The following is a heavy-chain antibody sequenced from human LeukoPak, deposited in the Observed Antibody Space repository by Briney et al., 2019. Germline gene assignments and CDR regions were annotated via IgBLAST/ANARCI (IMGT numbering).Heavy chain of an antibody. J-gene: IGHJ6*02. CDR3: ARVVPSYGMDV. CDR1: GYTFTSYA. CDR2: INAGNGNT. Sequence: ASVKVPCKASGYTFTSYAMHWVRQAPGQRLEWMGWINAGNGNTKYSQKFQGRVTITRDTSASTAYMELSSLRSEDTAVYYCARVVPSYGMDVWGQGTTVTVSS. V-gene: IGHV1-3*01. D-gene: IGHD1-26*01.